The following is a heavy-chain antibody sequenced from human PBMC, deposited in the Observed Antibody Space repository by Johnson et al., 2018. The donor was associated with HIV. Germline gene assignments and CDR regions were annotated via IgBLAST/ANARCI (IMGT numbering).Heavy chain of an antibody. J-gene: IGHJ3*02. D-gene: IGHD6-13*01. V-gene: IGHV3-33*01. CDR2: IWFDGSSK. Sequence: HVQLVESGGGVVQPGRSLRLSCAASGFTFSTYGMHWVRQAPDKGLEWVAFIWFDGSSKYYADSVKGRFTISRDNAKNSLYQQMNSLRAEDTAVYYCARDGTSRGGAFDIWGQGTMVTVSS. CDR1: GFTFSTYG. CDR3: ARDGTSRGGAFDI.